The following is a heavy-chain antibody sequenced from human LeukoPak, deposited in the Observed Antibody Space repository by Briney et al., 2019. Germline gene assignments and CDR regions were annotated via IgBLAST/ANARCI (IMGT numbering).Heavy chain of an antibody. V-gene: IGHV3-7*03. J-gene: IGHJ4*02. CDR1: GFSFSSSW. CDR3: TLVQVAGVFDY. Sequence: GGSLRLSCAASGFSFSSSWMSWVRQAPGKGLEWVANIKQDGSDKYYVDSVKGRLTISRDNARNSLYLQMNSLRAEDTAVYYCTLVQVAGVFDYWGQGTLVTVSS. D-gene: IGHD6-19*01. CDR2: IKQDGSDK.